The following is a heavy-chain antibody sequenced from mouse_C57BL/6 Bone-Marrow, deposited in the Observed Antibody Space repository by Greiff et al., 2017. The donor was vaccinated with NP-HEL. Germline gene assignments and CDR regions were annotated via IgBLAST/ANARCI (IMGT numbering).Heavy chain of an antibody. Sequence: EVQLQQSGPELVKPGASVKISCKASGYTFTDYYMNWVKQSHGKSLEWIGDINPNNGGTSYNQKFKGKATLTVDKSSSTAYMELRSLTSEDSAVYYCARTATTEVYYFDDWGQGTTLTVSS. CDR1: GYTFTDYY. V-gene: IGHV1-26*01. D-gene: IGHD1-1*01. J-gene: IGHJ2*01. CDR2: INPNNGGT. CDR3: ARTATTEVYYFDD.